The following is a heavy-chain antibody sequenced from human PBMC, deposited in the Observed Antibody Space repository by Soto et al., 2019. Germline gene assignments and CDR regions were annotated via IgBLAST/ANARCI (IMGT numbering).Heavy chain of an antibody. Sequence: QVQLVQSGDEVKKPGASVKVSCKASGYIFVNYGIAWVRQAPGQGLEWMGWISPYNGNTHSATKIQGRLTMTTDTSTSTGYIYLGSLTSDDTAVYYCVMVDNYFTPTPQYVWGQGTTVTVSS. CDR2: ISPYNGNT. J-gene: IGHJ6*02. CDR3: VMVDNYFTPTPQYV. V-gene: IGHV1-18*01. D-gene: IGHD5-12*01. CDR1: GYIFVNYG.